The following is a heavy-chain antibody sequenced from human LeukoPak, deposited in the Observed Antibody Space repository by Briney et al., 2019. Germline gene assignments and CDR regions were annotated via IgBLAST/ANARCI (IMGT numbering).Heavy chain of an antibody. CDR3: ARDGTGYSGSYYFDY. J-gene: IGHJ4*02. V-gene: IGHV3-64*01. D-gene: IGHD1-26*01. CDR2: ISSNGGSA. Sequence: LSGGSLRLSCAASGFTFSSYAMHWVRQAPGKGLEYVSAISSNGGSAYYANSVKGRFTISRDNSKNTLYLQMGSLRGEDMAVYYCARDGTGYSGSYYFDYWGQGTLVTVSS. CDR1: GFTFSSYA.